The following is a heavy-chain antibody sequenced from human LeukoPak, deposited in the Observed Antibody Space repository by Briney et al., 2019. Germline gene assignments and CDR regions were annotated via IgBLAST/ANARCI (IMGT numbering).Heavy chain of an antibody. D-gene: IGHD6-19*01. V-gene: IGHV3-74*01. Sequence: PGGSLRLSCAASGFTFSRYWMHWVRQAPGKGLVWVSRINSDGRSTNYADSVKGRFTISRDNAKNTLYLQMNSLRAEDTAVYYCARDPDSSGWSPIEYWGQGTLVTVSS. CDR2: INSDGRST. CDR3: ARDPDSSGWSPIEY. CDR1: GFTFSRYW. J-gene: IGHJ4*02.